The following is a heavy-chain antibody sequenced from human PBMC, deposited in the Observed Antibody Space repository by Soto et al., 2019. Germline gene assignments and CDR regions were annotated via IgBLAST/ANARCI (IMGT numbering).Heavy chain of an antibody. CDR3: ARSQRGRTAFTFDY. J-gene: IGHJ4*02. V-gene: IGHV4-4*07. D-gene: IGHD3-16*01. CDR2: IYSSGST. CDR1: GGSISNYY. Sequence: SETLSLTCTVSGGSISNYYWSWIRQPAGKGLEWIGRIYSSGSTNYNPSLKSRVTMSLDTSKNQFSLKLSSVTAADTAVYYCARSQRGRTAFTFDYWGQGALVTVSS.